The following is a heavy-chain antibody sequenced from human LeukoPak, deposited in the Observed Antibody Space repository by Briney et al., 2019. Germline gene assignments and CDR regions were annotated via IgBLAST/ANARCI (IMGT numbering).Heavy chain of an antibody. V-gene: IGHV6-1*01. CDR2: TYYRSQQWHS. D-gene: IGHD3-3*01. CDR3: GRETDFGVVTN. J-gene: IGHJ4*02. CDR1: GDSVSSNGAS. Sequence: SQTLSLTCAISGDSVSSNGASWNWIRQSPSRGLEWLGRTYYRSQQWHSDYAPSVKGRITLNPDTSKNQFSLQFNSMTPEDTAVYYCGRETDFGVVTNWGQGTLVTVSS.